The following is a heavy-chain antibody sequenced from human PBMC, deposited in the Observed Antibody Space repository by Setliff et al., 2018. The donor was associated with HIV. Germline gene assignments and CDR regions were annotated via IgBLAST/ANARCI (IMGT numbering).Heavy chain of an antibody. J-gene: IGHJ6*02. D-gene: IGHD5-12*01. CDR1: GFTFSSYG. Sequence: LSLTCAASGFTFSSYGMHWVRQAPGKGLEWVAVIWYDGRREHYADSVKGRFTISRGNSRNTLDLHMTSLSAEDTAVYYCARDQLNLRSYFYFGVDVWGQGTTVTVSS. V-gene: IGHV3-33*08. CDR2: IWYDGRRE. CDR3: ARDQLNLRSYFYFGVDV.